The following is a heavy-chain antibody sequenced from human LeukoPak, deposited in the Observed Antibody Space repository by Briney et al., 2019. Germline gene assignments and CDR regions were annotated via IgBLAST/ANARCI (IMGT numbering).Heavy chain of an antibody. Sequence: PSETLSLTCTVSGGSISSSSYYWGWIRQPPGKGLEWIGSIYYSGSTYYNPSLKSRVTISVDTSKNQFSPKLSSVTAADTAVYYCARDLMIGDAFDIWGQGTMVTVSS. V-gene: IGHV4-39*07. J-gene: IGHJ3*02. CDR2: IYYSGST. CDR1: GGSISSSSYY. D-gene: IGHD3-16*01. CDR3: ARDLMIGDAFDI.